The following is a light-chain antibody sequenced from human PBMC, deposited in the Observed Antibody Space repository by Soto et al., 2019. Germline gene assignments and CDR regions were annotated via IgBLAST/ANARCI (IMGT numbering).Light chain of an antibody. J-gene: IGLJ1*01. CDR2: ADN. CDR1: SSNIGGNS. CDR3: RSWDSSLSAYV. Sequence: QSVLTQPPSVSAAPGQKVTISCSGSSSNIGGNSVSWYQQLPGTAPNLPIYADNTRPSGSPDRFSGSKSGTSASLGITGFQTGDEADYNCRSWDSSLSAYVFGTAPKVTVL. V-gene: IGLV1-51*01.